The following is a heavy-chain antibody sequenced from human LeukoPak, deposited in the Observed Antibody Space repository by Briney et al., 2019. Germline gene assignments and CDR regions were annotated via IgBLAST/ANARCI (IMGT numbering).Heavy chain of an antibody. Sequence: PGPSLRLFCPASGFTVSSTYMSWVRQAPGKGMECVSSISSSSAYIYYADSGKGRCTISRDNAKNSLYLQMNSLRAEDTAVYYCARRSIAVAGPFDYWGQGTLVTVSS. J-gene: IGHJ4*02. CDR3: ARRSIAVAGPFDY. CDR2: ISSSSAYI. CDR1: GFTVSSTY. D-gene: IGHD6-19*01. V-gene: IGHV3-21*01.